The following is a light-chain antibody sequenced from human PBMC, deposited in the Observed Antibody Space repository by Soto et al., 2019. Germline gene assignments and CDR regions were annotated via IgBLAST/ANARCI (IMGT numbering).Light chain of an antibody. Sequence: QSVLTQPPSASGSPGQSVTISCTGTSSGVGAYDYVSWYQQHPGKAPKLMIYEINKRPSGVPDRFSGSKSGNTASLTVSGIQAEDEADYYCRSFAGSNNFNYVFGTGNKVTVL. V-gene: IGLV2-8*01. CDR3: RSFAGSNNFNYV. J-gene: IGLJ1*01. CDR1: SSGVGAYDY. CDR2: EIN.